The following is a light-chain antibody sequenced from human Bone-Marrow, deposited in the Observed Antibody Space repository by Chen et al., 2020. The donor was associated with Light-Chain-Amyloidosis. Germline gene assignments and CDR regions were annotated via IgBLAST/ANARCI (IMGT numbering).Light chain of an antibody. CDR2: DAS. Sequence: EIVLTQSPATLSLSPGERATLSCGASQSVSSSYLAWYQQKPGLAPRLLIYDASSRATGIPDRVSGSGSGTDFTLTISRLEPEDFAVDYCQQYGSSPPYTFGQGTKLEIK. V-gene: IGKV3D-20*01. CDR1: QSVSSSY. J-gene: IGKJ2*01. CDR3: QQYGSSPPYT.